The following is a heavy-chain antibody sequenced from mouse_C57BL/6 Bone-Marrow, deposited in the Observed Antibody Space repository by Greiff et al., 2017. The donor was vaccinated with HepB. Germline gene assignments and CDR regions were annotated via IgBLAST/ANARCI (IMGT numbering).Heavy chain of an antibody. D-gene: IGHD2-1*01. Sequence: DVQLQESEGGLVQPGSSMKLSCTASGFTFSDYYMAWVRQVPEKGLEWVANINYDGSSTYYLDSLKSRFIISRDNAKNILYLQMSSLKSEDTATYYCARRWGNYSSFDYWGQGTTLTVSS. J-gene: IGHJ2*01. V-gene: IGHV5-16*02. CDR2: INYDGSST. CDR1: GFTFSDYY. CDR3: ARRWGNYSSFDY.